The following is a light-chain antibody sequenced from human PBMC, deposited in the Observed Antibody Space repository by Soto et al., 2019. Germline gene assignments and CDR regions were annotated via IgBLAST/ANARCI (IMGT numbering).Light chain of an antibody. CDR2: GAS. J-gene: IGKJ3*01. V-gene: IGKV3-15*01. Sequence: EILMTQSPATLSASPGERVTLSCRASQSIVTSLAWYQQKPGQAPRLLLYGASTRATGIPDRFSGSGSGTEFTLSISSLQSEDFAVYSCQQYTNWPFTFGPGTKVDL. CDR1: QSIVTS. CDR3: QQYTNWPFT.